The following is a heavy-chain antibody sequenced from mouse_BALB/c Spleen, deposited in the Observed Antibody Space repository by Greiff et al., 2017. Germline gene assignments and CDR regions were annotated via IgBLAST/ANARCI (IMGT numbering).Heavy chain of an antibody. CDR3: ARQAYYRYDGRFYAMDY. CDR1: GFTFSSYY. D-gene: IGHD2-14*01. CDR2: INSNGGST. V-gene: IGHV5-6-2*01. J-gene: IGHJ4*01. Sequence: EVKLVESGGGLVKLGGSLKLSCAASGFTFSSYYMSWVRQTPEKRLELVAAINSNGGSTYYPDTVKGRFTISRDNAKNTLYLQMSSLKSEDTALYYCARQAYYRYDGRFYAMDYWGQGTSVTVSS.